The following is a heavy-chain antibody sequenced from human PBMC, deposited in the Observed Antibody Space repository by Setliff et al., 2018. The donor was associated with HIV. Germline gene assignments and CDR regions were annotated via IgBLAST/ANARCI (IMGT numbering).Heavy chain of an antibody. CDR1: GGSLGSHY. Sequence: SETLSLTCSVSGGSLGSHYWSWVRQPPGQGLEWIGSIDYSGTVNYNPSLESRVTISLESAKNEISLKVAFVTAADTAVYYCARDPLGYNWRRYFDFWGQGAVVTVSS. CDR3: ARDPLGYNWRRYFDF. J-gene: IGHJ4*02. CDR2: IDYSGTV. D-gene: IGHD3-16*01. V-gene: IGHV4-59*11.